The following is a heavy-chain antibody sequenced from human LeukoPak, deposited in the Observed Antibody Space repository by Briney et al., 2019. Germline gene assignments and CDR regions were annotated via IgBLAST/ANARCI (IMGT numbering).Heavy chain of an antibody. CDR3: ARTPYYYGLGSSYYFNN. Sequence: SCPALVKPTQTLTLTCTFSGCALSTRGMRMSWIRQPSGKALECLARIDSDPAKFYSTSLKTRLTISKDTSKSPVILTMTNMEPVDTATYYCARTPYYYGLGSSYYFNNCSQGSLVTVSS. J-gene: IGHJ4*02. CDR2: IDSDPAK. D-gene: IGHD3-10*01. CDR1: GCALSTRGMR. V-gene: IGHV2-70*04.